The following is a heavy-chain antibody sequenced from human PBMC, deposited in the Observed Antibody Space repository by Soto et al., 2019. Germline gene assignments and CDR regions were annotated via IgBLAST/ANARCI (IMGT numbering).Heavy chain of an antibody. CDR2: IWYDGSNK. CDR3: ARVQDTAHYYGMDV. CDR1: GFTFSSYG. D-gene: IGHD5-18*01. Sequence: RLSCAASGFTFSSYGMHWVRQAPGKGLEWVAVIWYDGSNKYYADSVKGRFTISRDNSKNTLYLQMNSLRAEDTAVYYCARVQDTAHYYGMDVWGQGTTVTVSS. V-gene: IGHV3-33*01. J-gene: IGHJ6*02.